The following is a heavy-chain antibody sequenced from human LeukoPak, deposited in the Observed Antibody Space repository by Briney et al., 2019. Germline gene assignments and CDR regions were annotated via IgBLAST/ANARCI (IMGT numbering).Heavy chain of an antibody. CDR1: GFSFSSYS. CDR3: ARDRGLDP. Sequence: GGSLRLSCAASGFSFSSYSMNWVRQAPGKGLEWVSYISSSMSTIYYADSVKGRFTISRDNAKNSLYLQMNSLRAEDTAVYYCARDRGLDPWGQGTLVTVSS. J-gene: IGHJ5*02. CDR2: ISSSMSTI. D-gene: IGHD3-10*01. V-gene: IGHV3-48*01.